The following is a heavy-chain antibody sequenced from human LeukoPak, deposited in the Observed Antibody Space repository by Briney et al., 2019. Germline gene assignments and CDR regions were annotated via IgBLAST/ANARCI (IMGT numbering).Heavy chain of an antibody. J-gene: IGHJ4*02. D-gene: IGHD3-22*01. V-gene: IGHV1-3*01. CDR3: ARVALIRYYYDSSGLYYFDY. CDR1: GYTFTSYA. Sequence: ASVKVSCKASGYTFTSYAMHWVRQAPGQRLEWMGWINAGNGNTKYSQKFQGRVTITRDTSASTAYMELSSLRSEDTAVYYCARVALIRYYYDSSGLYYFDYGGQGTLVTVS. CDR2: INAGNGNT.